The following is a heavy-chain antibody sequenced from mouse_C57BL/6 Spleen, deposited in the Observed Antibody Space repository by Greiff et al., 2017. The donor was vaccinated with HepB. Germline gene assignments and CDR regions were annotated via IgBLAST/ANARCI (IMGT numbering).Heavy chain of an antibody. CDR3: ARLTYFDY. V-gene: IGHV1-50*01. J-gene: IGHJ2*01. Sequence: VKLQQPGAELVKPGASVKLSCKASGYTFTSYWMQWVKQRPGQGLEWIGEIDPSDSYTNYNQKFKGKATLTVDTSSSTAYMQLSSLTSEDSAVYYCARLTYFDYWGQGTTLTVSS. D-gene: IGHD1-1*01. CDR1: GYTFTSYW. CDR2: IDPSDSYT.